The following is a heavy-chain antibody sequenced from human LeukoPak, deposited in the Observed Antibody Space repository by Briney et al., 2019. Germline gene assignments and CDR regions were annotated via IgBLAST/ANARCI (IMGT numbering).Heavy chain of an antibody. V-gene: IGHV4-34*01. CDR2: INHSGST. D-gene: IGHD3-10*01. CDR3: ARKVIWFGEFFLDY. Sequence: SETLSLTCAVYGGSFSGYYWSWIRQPPGKGLEWIGEINHSGSTNYNPSLKSRVTISVDTSKNQFSLKLSSVTAADTAVYYCARKVIWFGEFFLDYWGQGTLVTVSS. J-gene: IGHJ4*02. CDR1: GGSFSGYY.